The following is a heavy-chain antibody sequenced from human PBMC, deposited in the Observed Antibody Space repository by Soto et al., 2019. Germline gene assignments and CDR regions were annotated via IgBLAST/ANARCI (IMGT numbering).Heavy chain of an antibody. CDR1: GGSISSGGYY. J-gene: IGHJ6*02. CDR3: ARDTIFGTFSGMDV. D-gene: IGHD3-3*01. CDR2: IYYSGST. Sequence: SETLSLTCTVSGGSISSGGYYWSWIRQHPGKGLEWIGYIYYSGSTYYNPSLKSRVTISVDTSKNQSSLKLSSVTAADTAVYYCARDTIFGTFSGMDVWGQGTTVTVSS. V-gene: IGHV4-31*03.